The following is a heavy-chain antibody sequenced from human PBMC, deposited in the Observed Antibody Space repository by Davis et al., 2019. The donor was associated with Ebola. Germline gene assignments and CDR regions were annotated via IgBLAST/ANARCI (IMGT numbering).Heavy chain of an antibody. J-gene: IGHJ4*02. V-gene: IGHV3-23*01. CDR3: AKDLRYNNNWYNLDY. CDR1: GFTFSSFA. D-gene: IGHD6-13*01. Sequence: GESLKISCAASGFTFSSFAMSWVRQAPGKGLERVSASSGSGGTTYYSDSVKGRFTISRDNGKNTLYLQMNSLRAEDTALYYCAKDLRYNNNWYNLDYWGQGTLVTVSS. CDR2: SSGSGGTT.